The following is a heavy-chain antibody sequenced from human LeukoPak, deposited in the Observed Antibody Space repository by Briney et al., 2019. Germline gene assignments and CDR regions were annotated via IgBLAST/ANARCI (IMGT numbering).Heavy chain of an antibody. J-gene: IGHJ3*02. Sequence: PSETLSLTCTVSGGCISSSSYYWGWIRQPPGKGMERIGSTYYSGSTYYNPSLKSRVTISVDTSKNQFSLKLSSVTAADTAVYYCARRTTAGAFDIWGQGTMVTVSS. CDR1: GGCISSSSYY. CDR2: TYYSGST. V-gene: IGHV4-39*07. CDR3: ARRTTAGAFDI. D-gene: IGHD4-11*01.